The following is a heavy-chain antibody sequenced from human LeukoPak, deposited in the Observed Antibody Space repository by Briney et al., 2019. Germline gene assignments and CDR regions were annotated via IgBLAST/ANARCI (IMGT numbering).Heavy chain of an antibody. V-gene: IGHV3-23*01. CDR1: GFTFSNYG. CDR2: ITGSGGNT. J-gene: IGHJ6*03. D-gene: IGHD6-6*01. CDR3: ARADVQYSSSYYYYYMDV. Sequence: QTGGSLRLSCAASGFTFSNYGMNWVRQALGKGLEWVSGITGSGGNTYYADSVKGRFTISRDNSKNTMYLQMNSLRAEDTAVYYCARADVQYSSSYYYYYMDVWGKGTTVTVSS.